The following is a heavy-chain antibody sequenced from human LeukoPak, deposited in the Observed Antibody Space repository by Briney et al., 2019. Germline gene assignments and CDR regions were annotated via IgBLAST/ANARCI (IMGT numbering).Heavy chain of an antibody. D-gene: IGHD5-18*01. Sequence: GGSLRLSCAAPGFTFSLYWMTWVRQSPGKGLEWVANIKQDGSEKYYLDSVKGRFTISKDNAKNSLYLQMNGLRAEDTAVYYCARDFGGYSYGYDYWGQGTLVTVSS. CDR3: ARDFGGYSYGYDY. CDR2: IKQDGSEK. V-gene: IGHV3-7*01. CDR1: GFTFSLYW. J-gene: IGHJ4*02.